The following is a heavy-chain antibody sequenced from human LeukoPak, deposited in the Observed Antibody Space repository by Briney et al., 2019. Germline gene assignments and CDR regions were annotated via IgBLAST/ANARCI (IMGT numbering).Heavy chain of an antibody. CDR3: ARDWEYSSGWYYFDD. J-gene: IGHJ4*02. D-gene: IGHD6-19*01. Sequence: GGSLRLSCAASGFTFRSYAMHWVRQAPGKGLEWVAVISYDGSNKYYADSVTGRFTVSRDNSNNTLSLQINSLRAEDTAVYYCARDWEYSSGWYYFDDWGQGTLVTVFS. CDR1: GFTFRSYA. V-gene: IGHV3-30*04. CDR2: ISYDGSNK.